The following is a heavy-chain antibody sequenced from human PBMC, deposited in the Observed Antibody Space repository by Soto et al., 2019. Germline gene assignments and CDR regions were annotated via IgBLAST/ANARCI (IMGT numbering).Heavy chain of an antibody. D-gene: IGHD3-3*01. CDR2: IYYSGST. CDR3: AAFWSGYYAMMIDY. CDR1: GGSISSSSYY. J-gene: IGHJ4*02. V-gene: IGHV4-39*01. Sequence: QLQLQESGPGLVKPSETLSLTCTVSGGSISSSSYYWGWIRQPPGKGLEWIGSIYYSGSTYYNPSLKSRVTISVDTSKNQFSLKLSSVTAADTAVYYCAAFWSGYYAMMIDYWGQGTLVTVSS.